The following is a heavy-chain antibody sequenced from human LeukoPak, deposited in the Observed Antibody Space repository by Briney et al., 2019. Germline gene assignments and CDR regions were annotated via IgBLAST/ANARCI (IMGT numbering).Heavy chain of an antibody. V-gene: IGHV3-48*01. J-gene: IGHJ4*02. CDR1: GFTFSSYS. D-gene: IGHD3-22*01. Sequence: GGSLRLSCAASGFTFSSYSMNWVRQAPGKGLEWVSYISSSSTIYYADSVKGRFTISRDNAKNSLYLQMNSLRAEDPAVYHCARDYYDSSGYIDYWGQGTLVAVSS. CDR3: ARDYYDSSGYIDY. CDR2: ISSSSTI.